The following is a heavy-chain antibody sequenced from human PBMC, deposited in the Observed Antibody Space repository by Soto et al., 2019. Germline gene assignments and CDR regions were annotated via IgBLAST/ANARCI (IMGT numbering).Heavy chain of an antibody. D-gene: IGHD2-15*01. J-gene: IGHJ4*02. CDR1: GYSFTSYW. CDR2: IYPDYSDA. Sequence: PGESLKISCKGSGYSFTSYWIVWVRQMPGKGLEWMGIIYPDYSDARYSPSFQGQVTFSADKSITTAYLQWSSLKASDTAMYYCARADGYCSGGSCFGIHYWGQGTLVTDSS. CDR3: ARADGYCSGGSCFGIHY. V-gene: IGHV5-51*01.